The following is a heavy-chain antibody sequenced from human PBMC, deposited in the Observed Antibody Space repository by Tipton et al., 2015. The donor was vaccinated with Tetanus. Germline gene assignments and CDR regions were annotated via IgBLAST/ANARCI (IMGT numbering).Heavy chain of an antibody. D-gene: IGHD6-6*01. CDR2: INHSGST. Sequence: LRLSCAVYGGSFSGYYWSWIRQPPGKGLEWIGEINHSGSTNYNPSLKSRVTISVDTSKNQFSLKLSSVTAADTAVYYCARDHTRYSGSSVATFDIWGQGTMVTVSS. J-gene: IGHJ3*02. CDR1: GGSFSGYY. V-gene: IGHV4-34*01. CDR3: ARDHTRYSGSSVATFDI.